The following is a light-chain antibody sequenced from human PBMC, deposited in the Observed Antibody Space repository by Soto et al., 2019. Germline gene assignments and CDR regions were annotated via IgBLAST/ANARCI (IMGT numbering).Light chain of an antibody. V-gene: IGKV3-20*01. Sequence: EIELTNSTSTVLFFAGERGTLLCRDSQSVRNSLAWYQQKPGQAPRLIXYGAYSRATGIPDTFSAIGSGTDFTLTISRLEPEDFAVYYGQQYGSSPTWTCGQGTKVDIK. J-gene: IGKJ1*01. CDR3: QQYGSSPTWT. CDR1: QSVRNS. CDR2: GAY.